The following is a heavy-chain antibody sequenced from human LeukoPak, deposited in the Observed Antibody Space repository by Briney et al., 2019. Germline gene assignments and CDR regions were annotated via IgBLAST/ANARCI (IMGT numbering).Heavy chain of an antibody. V-gene: IGHV3-74*01. Sequence: PGGSLRLSCAATGFTFSNHWMHWVRQGPGKGLVWVSRLNSDGRTTTYADSVKGRFTISRDNAKNTLYLQMNSLRVEDTAVYYFARGSDETVSISGWFDPWGQGTLVTVSS. D-gene: IGHD4-17*01. CDR3: ARGSDETVSISGWFDP. CDR1: GFTFSNHW. CDR2: LNSDGRTT. J-gene: IGHJ5*02.